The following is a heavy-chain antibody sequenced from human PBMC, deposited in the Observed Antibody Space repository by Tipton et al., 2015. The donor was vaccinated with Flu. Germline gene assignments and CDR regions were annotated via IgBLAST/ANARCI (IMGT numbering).Heavy chain of an antibody. CDR2: IYHSGST. Sequence: LRLSCTVSGYSISSGYYWGWIRQPPGKGLEWIGSIYHSGSTYYNPSLKSRVTISVDTPKNQFSLKLSSVTAADTAVYYCARGRYYYDSSGVDAFDIWGQGTMVTVSS. V-gene: IGHV4-38-2*02. D-gene: IGHD3-22*01. CDR3: ARGRYYYDSSGVDAFDI. J-gene: IGHJ3*02. CDR1: GYSISSGYY.